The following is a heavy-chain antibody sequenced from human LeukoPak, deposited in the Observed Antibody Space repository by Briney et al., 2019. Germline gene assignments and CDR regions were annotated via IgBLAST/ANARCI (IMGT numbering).Heavy chain of an antibody. CDR1: GFTFSSYE. CDR3: ARAPYCGGDCYYYYGMDV. J-gene: IGHJ6*01. V-gene: IGHV3-48*03. Sequence: GGSLRLSCAASGFTFSSYEMNWVRQAPGKGLEWVSYISSSGSTIYYADSVKGRFTISRDNAKNSLYLQMNSLRAEDTAVYYCARAPYCGGDCYYYYGMDVWGQGTTVTVS. D-gene: IGHD2-21*02. CDR2: ISSSGSTI.